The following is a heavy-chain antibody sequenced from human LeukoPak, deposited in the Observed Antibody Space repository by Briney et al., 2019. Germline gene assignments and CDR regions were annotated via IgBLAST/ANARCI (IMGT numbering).Heavy chain of an antibody. CDR2: VYWDDGE. Sequence: SGPTLVNPTQTLTLTCTFSGFSLTSRGVLVGWIRQSPGKALEFLALVYWDDGERYSPSLTSRLSITKDTSKNQVILILTDVDPVDTATYYCAHRFDTSGDRPYYFDYWGLGILVTVSS. V-gene: IGHV2-5*02. CDR3: AHRFDTSGDRPYYFDY. J-gene: IGHJ4*02. D-gene: IGHD3-22*01. CDR1: GFSLTSRGVL.